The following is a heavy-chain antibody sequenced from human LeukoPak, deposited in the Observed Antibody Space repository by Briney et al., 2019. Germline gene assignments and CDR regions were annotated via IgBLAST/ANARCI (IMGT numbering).Heavy chain of an antibody. D-gene: IGHD3-16*02. CDR3: ARYRYGGPADY. Sequence: SETLSLTCAVSGYAIRSGFYWGWHRQPPGKELEWIGSIYHAGSTYYTPSLKSRVTISVDTSKNHFSLSLNSVTVADTAVYYCARYRYGGPADYWGPGTQITVSS. J-gene: IGHJ4*02. CDR2: IYHAGST. CDR1: GYAIRSGFY. V-gene: IGHV4-38-2*01.